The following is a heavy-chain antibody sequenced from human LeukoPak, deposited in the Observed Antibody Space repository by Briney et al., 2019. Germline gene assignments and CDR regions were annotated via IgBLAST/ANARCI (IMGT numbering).Heavy chain of an antibody. V-gene: IGHV3-74*01. J-gene: IGHJ3*01. CDR3: ARDGRALLSD. Sequence: GGSLRLSCAASGFTFSSYWMHWVRQGPGKGLVWVSRINTDGTTTTYADSVKGRFTISRDNAKNTLYLQMYSLRAEDTAVYYCARDGRALLSDWGQGTMVTVSS. D-gene: IGHD2/OR15-2a*01. CDR1: GFTFSSYW. CDR2: INTDGTTT.